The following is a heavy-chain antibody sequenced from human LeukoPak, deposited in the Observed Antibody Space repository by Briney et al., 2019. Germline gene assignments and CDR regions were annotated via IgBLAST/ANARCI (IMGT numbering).Heavy chain of an antibody. D-gene: IGHD2-21*02. J-gene: IGHJ4*02. Sequence: GGSLTLSCAASGFTFSGSAIHWVRQASGKGLEWVGRIGTTADNYATAYAASVKGRFTISRDDSKNTAYLQMNSLKTEDTAVYYCSGVVTTLYYWGQGTLVTASS. CDR2: IGTTADNYAT. CDR3: SGVVTTLYY. CDR1: GFTFSGSA. V-gene: IGHV3-73*01.